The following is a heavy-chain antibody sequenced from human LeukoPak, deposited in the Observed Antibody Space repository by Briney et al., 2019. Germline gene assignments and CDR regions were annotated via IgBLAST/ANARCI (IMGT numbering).Heavy chain of an antibody. J-gene: IGHJ4*02. CDR3: ARTYCSGGSCPDY. Sequence: GGSLRLSCAASGFTFSDYYMSWIRQAPGKGLEWVSYISSSSYTNYADSVKGRFTISRDNAKNSLYLQMNSLRAEDTAVYYCARTYCSGGSCPDYWGQGTLVTVSS. CDR2: ISSSSYT. CDR1: GFTFSDYY. V-gene: IGHV3-11*06. D-gene: IGHD2-15*01.